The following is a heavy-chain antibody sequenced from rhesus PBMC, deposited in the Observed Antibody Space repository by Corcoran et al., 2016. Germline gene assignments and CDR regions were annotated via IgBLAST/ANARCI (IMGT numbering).Heavy chain of an antibody. CDR3: AREGLRYYFAY. V-gene: IGHV4-73*01. J-gene: IGHJ4*01. D-gene: IGHD2-21*01. CDR2: IYGNSAST. CDR1: GGSISGYYY. Sequence: QVQLQQWGEGLVKPSETLSLTCAVYGGSISGYYYWSWIRQPPGQGLEWIGYIYGNSASTNDNPSLKNRVTISKDTSKNQCYRKLSSVTAADTAVYYCAREGLRYYFAYWGQGVLVTVSS.